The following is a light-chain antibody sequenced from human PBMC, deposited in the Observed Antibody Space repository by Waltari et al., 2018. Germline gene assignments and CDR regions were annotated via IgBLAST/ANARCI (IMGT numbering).Light chain of an antibody. V-gene: IGKV3-20*01. J-gene: IGKJ1*01. CDR3: QHYVSLPVT. Sequence: EIVLTQSPGTLSLSPGERATLSCRASQSFTRYLAWYQPRPGQAPRLLIYDASTRAAGVADRFSGSGSGRGFSVTISRLEPDDFAVYYCQHYVSLPVTFGQGTRVEIK. CDR2: DAS. CDR1: QSFTRY.